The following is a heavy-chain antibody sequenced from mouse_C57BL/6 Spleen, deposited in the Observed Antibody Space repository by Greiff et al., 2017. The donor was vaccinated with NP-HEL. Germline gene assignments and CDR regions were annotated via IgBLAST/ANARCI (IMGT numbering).Heavy chain of an antibody. V-gene: IGHV1-82*01. CDR1: GYAFSSSW. D-gene: IGHD1-1*01. CDR3: ARLTTVAYYFDY. CDR2: IYPGDGDT. J-gene: IGHJ2*01. Sequence: QVQLQQSGPELVKPGASVKISCKASGYAFSSSWMNWVKQRPGKGLEWIGRIYPGDGDTNYNGKFKGKATLTADKSSSTAYMQLSSLTSEDSAVYFCARLTTVAYYFDYWGQGTTLTVSS.